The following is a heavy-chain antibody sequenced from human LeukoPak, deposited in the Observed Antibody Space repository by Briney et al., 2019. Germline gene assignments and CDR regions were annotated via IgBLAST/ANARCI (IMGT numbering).Heavy chain of an antibody. CDR3: AKEAHYPHMGTYLVTIDS. CDR2: IRYDGSNK. V-gene: IGHV3-30*02. J-gene: IGHJ4*02. D-gene: IGHD3-9*01. CDR1: GFTFSSYG. Sequence: SGGSLRLSCAASGFTFSSYGMHWVRQAPGKGLEWVAFIRYDGSNKYYADSVKGRFTISRDNSKNTLYLQMNSLRAEDTALYYCAKEAHYPHMGTYLVTIDSWGQGTLVTVSS.